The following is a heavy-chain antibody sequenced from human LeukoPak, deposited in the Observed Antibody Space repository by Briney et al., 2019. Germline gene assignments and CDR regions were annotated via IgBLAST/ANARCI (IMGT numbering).Heavy chain of an antibody. J-gene: IGHJ4*02. V-gene: IGHV1-69*04. CDR2: IIPLLEIA. CDR1: GGTFSNYA. CDR3: ARAKARSGSYSLDY. Sequence: SVKVSCKASGGTFSNYAISWVRQAPGQGLEWMGRIIPLLEIADYAQRFQGRVTITADKSTSTAYMELRSLRSDDTAVYYCARAKARSGSYSLDYWGQGTLVTVSS. D-gene: IGHD1-26*01.